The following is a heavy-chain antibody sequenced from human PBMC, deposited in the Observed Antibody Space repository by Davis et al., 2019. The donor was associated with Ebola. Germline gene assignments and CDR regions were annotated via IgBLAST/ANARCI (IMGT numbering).Heavy chain of an antibody. CDR3: ARDSIIAVAGRDYYYGMDV. CDR2: IIPIFGTA. J-gene: IGHJ6*02. D-gene: IGHD6-19*01. V-gene: IGHV1-69*06. CDR1: GGTFSSYA. Sequence: AASVKVSCKASGGTFSSYAISWVRQAPGQGLEWMGGIIPIFGTANYAQKFQGRVTVTADKSTSTAYMNLSSLRSEDTAVYYCARDSIIAVAGRDYYYGMDVWGQGTTVTVSS.